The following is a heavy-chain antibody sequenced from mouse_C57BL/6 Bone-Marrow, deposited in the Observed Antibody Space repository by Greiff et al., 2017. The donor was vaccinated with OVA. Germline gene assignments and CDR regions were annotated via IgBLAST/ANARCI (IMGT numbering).Heavy chain of an antibody. CDR1: GFSFNTYA. D-gene: IGHD1-1*01. J-gene: IGHJ3*01. Sequence: EVQGVESGGGLVQPKGSLKLSCAASGFSFNTYAMNWVRQAPGKGLEWVARIRSKSNNYATYYADSVKDRFTISRDDSESMLYLQMNNLKTEDTAMYYCVRELRSSAYWGQGTLVTVSA. V-gene: IGHV10-1*01. CDR2: IRSKSNNYAT. CDR3: VRELRSSAY.